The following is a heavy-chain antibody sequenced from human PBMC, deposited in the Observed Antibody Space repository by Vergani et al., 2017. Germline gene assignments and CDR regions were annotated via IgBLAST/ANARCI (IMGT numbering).Heavy chain of an antibody. D-gene: IGHD6-19*01. CDR1: VFTFSSND. J-gene: IGHJ6*04. V-gene: IGHV3-13*01. Sequence: VESGGGLVQPGGSLRLSCTVSVFTFSSNDFHWVRQTAGKGLEWVSSIGVDGDRYYSDSVKGRFTITRDNGQSYLYLDMDNLRVEDTAVYFCAKEFCGTGNCYGWSHLEVWGEGTSVTVSS. CDR3: AKEFCGTGNCYGWSHLEV. CDR2: IGVDGDR.